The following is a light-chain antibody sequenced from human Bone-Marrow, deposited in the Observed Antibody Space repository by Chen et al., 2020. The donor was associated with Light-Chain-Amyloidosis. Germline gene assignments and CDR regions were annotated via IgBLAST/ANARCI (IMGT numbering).Light chain of an antibody. CDR1: DLPTKY. V-gene: IGLV3-25*03. Sequence: SYELTQPPSVSVSPGQTARITCSGDDLPTKYAYWYQQKPGQAPVLVIHRDTERPSGISERFCGSSSGTTATLTISGVQAEDEADYHCQSADSSVTYEVIFGGGTKLTVL. J-gene: IGLJ2*01. CDR2: RDT. CDR3: QSADSSVTYEVI.